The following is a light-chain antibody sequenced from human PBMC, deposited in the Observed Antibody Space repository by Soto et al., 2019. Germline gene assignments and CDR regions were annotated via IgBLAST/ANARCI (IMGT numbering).Light chain of an antibody. V-gene: IGKV3-20*01. CDR3: QQYTGPPTT. J-gene: IGKJ5*01. CDR2: GAS. Sequence: EIVLTQSPGTLSLSPGERATLSCRASQSVSSSSLAWYQQKPGQAPRLLIYGASSRATAIPDRFSGSGSGTDFTLTISRLEPEDFAVYYCQQYTGPPTTFGQGTRLEIK. CDR1: QSVSSSS.